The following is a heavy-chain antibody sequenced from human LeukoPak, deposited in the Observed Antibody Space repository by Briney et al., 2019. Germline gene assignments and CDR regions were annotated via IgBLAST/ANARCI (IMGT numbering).Heavy chain of an antibody. D-gene: IGHD3-10*01. J-gene: IGHJ4*02. CDR2: IYSGGST. V-gene: IGHV3-53*01. CDR3: AREGPYYYGSESSSGVDY. CDR1: GFTVSSKY. Sequence: GGSLRLSCAASGFTVSSKYMSWVRQAPGKGLEWVSVIYSGGSTYYADSVKGRFIISRDNSKNTLYLQMNSLRAEDTAVYYCAREGPYYYGSESSSGVDYWGQGTLVTVSS.